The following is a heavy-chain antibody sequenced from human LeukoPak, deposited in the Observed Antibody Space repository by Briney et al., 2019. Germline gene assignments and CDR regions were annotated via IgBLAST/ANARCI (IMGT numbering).Heavy chain of an antibody. J-gene: IGHJ4*02. CDR3: ARAGEATYDY. Sequence: GASVKVSCKASGYTFTSYDINWVRQAPGQGLEWMGWINPNSGGTNYAQKFQGRVTMTRDTSISTAYMELGRLRSDDTAVYYCARAGEATYDYWGQGTLVTVSS. CDR2: INPNSGGT. CDR1: GYTFTSYD. V-gene: IGHV1-2*02. D-gene: IGHD3-10*01.